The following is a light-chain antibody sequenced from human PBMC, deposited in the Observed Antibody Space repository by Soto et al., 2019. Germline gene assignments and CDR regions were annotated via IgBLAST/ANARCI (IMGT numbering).Light chain of an antibody. J-gene: IGLJ1*01. CDR2: EGS. Sequence: QSALTQPASVSGSPGQSITISCTGTSSDVGSYNLVSWYQQHPGKAPKLMIYEGSKRPSGVSNRFSGSKSGNTASLTISGLHAEDEADYYCCSYAGSLDVFGTGTKVTVL. V-gene: IGLV2-23*01. CDR1: SSDVGSYNL. CDR3: CSYAGSLDV.